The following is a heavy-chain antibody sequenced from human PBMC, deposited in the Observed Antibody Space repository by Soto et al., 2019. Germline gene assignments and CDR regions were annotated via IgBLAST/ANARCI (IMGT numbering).Heavy chain of an antibody. J-gene: IGHJ5*02. Sequence: ASVKVSCKASGYTFTSYAMHWVRQAPGQRLEWMGWINAGNGNTKYSQKFQGRVTITRDTSASTAYMELTSLRSEDTAVYYCARGEDGRRWYLPFSPWGQGTLVTVSS. D-gene: IGHD6-13*01. CDR1: GYTFTSYA. CDR2: INAGNGNT. CDR3: ARGEDGRRWYLPFSP. V-gene: IGHV1-3*01.